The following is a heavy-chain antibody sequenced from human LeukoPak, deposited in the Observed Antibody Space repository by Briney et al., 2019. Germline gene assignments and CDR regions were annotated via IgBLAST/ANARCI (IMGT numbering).Heavy chain of an antibody. CDR2: INHSGST. CDR1: GGSFSGYY. CDR3: ARDTTIFGVVTNYFDY. Sequence: SETLSLTCAVYGGSFSGYYWSWIRQPPGKGLEWIGEINHSGSTNYNPSLKSRVTISVDTSKNQFSLKLSSVTAADTAVYYCARDTTIFGVVTNYFDYWGQGTLVTVSS. J-gene: IGHJ4*02. V-gene: IGHV4-34*01. D-gene: IGHD3-3*01.